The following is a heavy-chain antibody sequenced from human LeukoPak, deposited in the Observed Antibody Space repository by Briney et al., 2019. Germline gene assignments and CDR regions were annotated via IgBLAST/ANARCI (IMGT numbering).Heavy chain of an antibody. V-gene: IGHV4-4*09. D-gene: IGHD2-8*01. CDR3: ARHECRLYPPDWFDP. Sequence: PSETLSLTCTVSGGSISSYYWSWIRQPPGKGLEWIGYIYTSGSTNYNPSLKSRVTISVDTSKNQFSLKLSSVTAADTAVYYCARHECRLYPPDWFDPWGQGTLVTVPS. CDR1: GGSISSYY. CDR2: IYTSGST. J-gene: IGHJ5*02.